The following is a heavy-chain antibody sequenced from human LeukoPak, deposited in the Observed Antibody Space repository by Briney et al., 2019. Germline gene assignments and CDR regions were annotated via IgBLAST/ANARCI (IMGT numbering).Heavy chain of an antibody. CDR1: GGTFSSYA. CDR2: IMPIFCIA. V-gene: IGHV1-69*17. J-gene: IGHJ5*02. CDR3: ARSREQEWILWFGREDWFDP. Sequence: SVKVSCKPSGGTFSSYAISWVRQAPGHELEWMGGIMPIFCIANYAQKFQGRVTITADKSTSTAYMELSSLRSEDTAVYYCARSREQEWILWFGREDWFDPWGQGTLVTVSS. D-gene: IGHD3-10*01.